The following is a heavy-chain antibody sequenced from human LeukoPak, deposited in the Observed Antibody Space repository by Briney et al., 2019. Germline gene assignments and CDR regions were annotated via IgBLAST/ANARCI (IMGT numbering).Heavy chain of an antibody. D-gene: IGHD5-12*01. CDR2: IYYSGST. Sequence: SETLSLTCTVSGGSISSSSYYWGWIRQPPGKGLEWIGSIYYSGSTYYNPSLKSRVTISVDTSKNQFSLKLSSVTAADTAVYYCARKGGYSGYDPVFDYWGQGTLVTVSS. CDR3: ARKGGYSGYDPVFDY. V-gene: IGHV4-39*07. J-gene: IGHJ4*02. CDR1: GGSISSSSYY.